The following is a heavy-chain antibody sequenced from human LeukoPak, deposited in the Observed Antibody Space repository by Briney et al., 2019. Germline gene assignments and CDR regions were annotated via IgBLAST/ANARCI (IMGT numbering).Heavy chain of an antibody. CDR2: INSDGTGT. D-gene: IGHD7-27*01. CDR3: ASVTVLGKRNAFDN. J-gene: IGHJ3*02. Sequence: GGSLRLSCAASGFTFSGYWMHWVRQAPGKGLVWVSRINSDGTGTNYADSVKGRFTISRDNAKNTLYLQMNSLRAEDTAVYYCASVTVLGKRNAFDNWGRGTMVTVS. V-gene: IGHV3-74*01. CDR1: GFTFSGYW.